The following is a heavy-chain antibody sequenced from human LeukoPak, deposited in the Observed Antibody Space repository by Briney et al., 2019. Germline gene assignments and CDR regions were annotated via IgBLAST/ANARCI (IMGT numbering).Heavy chain of an antibody. D-gene: IGHD2-15*01. J-gene: IGHJ4*02. CDR2: ISYDESEK. V-gene: IGHV3-30*18. Sequence: GGSLRLSCAASGFAFSSYGMHWVRQAPGKGLEWVAGISYDESEKYFLGSVKGRFTISRDSSNNTLYLEMNSLRTEDTAVYYCAKGAGGSSYSGGDFWGQGTLVTVSS. CDR3: AKGAGGSSYSGGDF. CDR1: GFAFSSYG.